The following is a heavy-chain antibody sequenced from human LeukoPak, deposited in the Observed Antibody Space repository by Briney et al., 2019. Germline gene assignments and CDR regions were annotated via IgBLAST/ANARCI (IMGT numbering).Heavy chain of an antibody. J-gene: IGHJ4*02. Sequence: GRSLRLSCTVSGFTFSDFGMHWVRQAPGKGLEWVAVIWSDGSVEHYGDSVKGRFTVSRDNFEKTLYLDLSSLRAEDTAVYCARDTVTGYGIDYWGQGTLVTVSS. CDR2: IWSDGSVE. V-gene: IGHV3-33*01. CDR3: ARDTVTGYGIDY. CDR1: GFTFSDFG. D-gene: IGHD5-12*01.